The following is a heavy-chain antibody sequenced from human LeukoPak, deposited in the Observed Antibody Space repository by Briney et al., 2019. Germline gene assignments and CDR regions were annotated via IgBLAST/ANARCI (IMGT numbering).Heavy chain of an antibody. J-gene: IGHJ4*02. CDR2: IYYSGST. CDR1: GGSISSYY. V-gene: IGHV4-59*12. D-gene: IGHD3-16*02. Sequence: SETLSLTCTVSGGSISSYYWSWIRQPPGKGLEWIGYIYYSGSTDYNPSLKSRVTISVDTSKNQFSLKLSSVTAADTAVYYCAVGYDYVWGSYRPITPFDYWGQGTLVTVSS. CDR3: AVGYDYVWGSYRPITPFDY.